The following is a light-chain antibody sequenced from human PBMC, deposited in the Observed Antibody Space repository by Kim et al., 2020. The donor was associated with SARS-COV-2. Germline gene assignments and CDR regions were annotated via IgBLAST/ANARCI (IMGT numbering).Light chain of an antibody. CDR2: TAS. V-gene: IGKV1-17*03. CDR3: LQHYHYPWT. Sequence: DIQMTQSTSAMSASVGDRVNITCRASQGISNHLVWFQLKPGQVPKRLIYTASSLQSGVPSRFSGSGSGTEFTLTISSLQPEDFATYHCLQHYHYPWTFGQGTKVDIK. CDR1: QGISNH. J-gene: IGKJ1*01.